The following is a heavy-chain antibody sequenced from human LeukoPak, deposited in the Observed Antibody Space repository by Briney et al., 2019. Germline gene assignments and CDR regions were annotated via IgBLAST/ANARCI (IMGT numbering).Heavy chain of an antibody. CDR1: AYTFTSYG. D-gene: IGHD2-2*01. CDR2: ISAYNGNT. CDR3: ARDGGEGVVPAWRFDP. J-gene: IGHJ5*02. V-gene: IGHV1-18*01. Sequence: ASVKVSFKASAYTFTSYGISWVRQAPGQGLEWMGCISAYNGNTNYAQKLKGRFTMTTDTSTSTSYMELRSLRSDDTAVYYCARDGGEGVVPAWRFDPWGQGTLVTVSS.